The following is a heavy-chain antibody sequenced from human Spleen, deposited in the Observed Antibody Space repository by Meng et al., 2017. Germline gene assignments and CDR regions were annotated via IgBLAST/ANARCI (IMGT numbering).Heavy chain of an antibody. CDR1: GGSISSSSYY. J-gene: IGHJ4*02. V-gene: IGHV4-39*07. CDR2: SHYSGST. Sequence: SETLSLTCTVSGGSISSSSYYWGWIRQPPGKGLEWIGSSHYSGSTYHNPSLKSRVTISVDTSKNQFSLKLSSVTAADTAVYYWARDVRRYCSSSSCYYFDYWGQGTLVTGAS. D-gene: IGHD2-2*01. CDR3: ARDVRRYCSSSSCYYFDY.